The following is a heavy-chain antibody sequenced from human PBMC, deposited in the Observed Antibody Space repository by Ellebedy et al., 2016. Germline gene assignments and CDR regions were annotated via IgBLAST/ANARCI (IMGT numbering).Heavy chain of an antibody. CDR2: IIQSGTM. J-gene: IGHJ4*02. CDR1: GGSLSGYY. V-gene: IGHV4-34*01. Sequence: SETLSLTCAVYGGSLSGYYWSWIRQPPGKGLEWMGEIIQSGTMNYSPSLKSRVTISVDKSKNQFPLRLSSVTAADTAVYFCARGIYGSGSVDYWGQGTLVTVSS. CDR3: ARGIYGSGSVDY. D-gene: IGHD3-10*01.